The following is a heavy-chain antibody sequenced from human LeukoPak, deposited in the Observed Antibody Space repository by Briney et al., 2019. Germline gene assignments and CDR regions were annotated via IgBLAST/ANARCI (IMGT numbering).Heavy chain of an antibody. CDR3: ARAPGDYYYYYYGMDV. J-gene: IGHJ6*02. Sequence: PGGSLRLSCAASGFTFSSYNMDWVRQAPGKGLEWVSFIDSSSRYIYQADSVKGRFTISRDNAKSSVFLQMNSLRAEDTAVYYCARAPGDYYYYYYGMDVWGQGTTVTVSS. CDR2: IDSSSRYI. CDR1: GFTFSSYN. D-gene: IGHD4-17*01. V-gene: IGHV3-21*01.